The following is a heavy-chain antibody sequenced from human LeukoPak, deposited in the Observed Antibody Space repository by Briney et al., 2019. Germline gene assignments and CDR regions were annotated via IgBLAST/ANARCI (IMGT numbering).Heavy chain of an antibody. CDR1: GGTFSSYA. CDR3: AREVVITSYYFDY. J-gene: IGHJ4*02. V-gene: IGHV1-69*04. Sequence: GASVKVSCKASGGTFSSYAISWVRQAPGQGLEWMGRIIPILGIANYAQKFQGRVTITADKSTSTAYMELSSLRSEDTAVYYCAREVVITSYYFDYWGQGTLVTFSS. D-gene: IGHD3-22*01. CDR2: IIPILGIA.